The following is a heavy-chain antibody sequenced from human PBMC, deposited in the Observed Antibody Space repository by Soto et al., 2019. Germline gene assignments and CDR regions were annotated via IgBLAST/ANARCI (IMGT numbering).Heavy chain of an antibody. D-gene: IGHD3-22*01. V-gene: IGHV4-39*01. CDR2: IYYSGST. J-gene: IGHJ4*02. CDR1: GGSISSSSYC. CDR3: ARFDSSGYYLATFFDY. Sequence: SETLSLSCTVSGGSISSSSYCWGWIRQPPGKGLEWIGSIYYSGSTYYSPSLKSRVTISVDTSNNQFSLKLSSVTAADTAVYYCARFDSSGYYLATFFDYWGQGTLVTVSS.